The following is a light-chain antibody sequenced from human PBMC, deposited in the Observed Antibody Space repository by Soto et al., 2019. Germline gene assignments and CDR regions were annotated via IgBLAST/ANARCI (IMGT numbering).Light chain of an antibody. CDR2: GAS. CDR3: QQYGSSPPYT. Sequence: EIVLTQSPGTLSLSPGERATLSCRASQSVSSSYLAWYQQKPGQAPRLLIYGASSRATGIPDRFSGSGSGTDFTLTISRLEPEDFPVYYCQQYGSSPPYTFGLGTKLESK. CDR1: QSVSSSY. J-gene: IGKJ2*01. V-gene: IGKV3-20*01.